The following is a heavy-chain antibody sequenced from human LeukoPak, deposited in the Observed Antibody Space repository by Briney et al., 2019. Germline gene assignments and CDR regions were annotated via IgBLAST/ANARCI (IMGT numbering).Heavy chain of an antibody. CDR2: ISSSGSTI. CDR1: GFTFSSYE. J-gene: IGHJ4*02. V-gene: IGHV3-48*03. D-gene: IGHD4-17*01. Sequence: GGSLRLSCAASGFTFSSYEMNWVRQARGKGLEWVSYISSSGSTIYYADSVKGRFTISRDNAKNSLYLQMHSLRAEDTAVYYCARASAYGAYFDYWGQGTLVTVSS. CDR3: ARASAYGAYFDY.